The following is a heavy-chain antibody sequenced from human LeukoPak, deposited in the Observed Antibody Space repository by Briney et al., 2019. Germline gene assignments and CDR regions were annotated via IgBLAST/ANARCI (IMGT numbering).Heavy chain of an antibody. CDR1: GYTFTSYY. Sequence: GASVKVSFKASGYTFTSYYMHLVRQAPGQGLGWMGIINPSGGSTSYAQKFQGRVTMTRDTSTSTVYMELSSLRSEDTAVYYCARNTGDAFDIWGQGKMVTASS. D-gene: IGHD4-17*01. CDR3: ARNTGDAFDI. J-gene: IGHJ3*02. CDR2: INPSGGST. V-gene: IGHV1-46*01.